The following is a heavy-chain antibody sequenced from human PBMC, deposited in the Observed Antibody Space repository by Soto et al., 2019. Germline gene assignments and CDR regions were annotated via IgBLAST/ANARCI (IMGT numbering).Heavy chain of an antibody. CDR1: GFTFSSSW. V-gene: IGHV3-74*01. J-gene: IGHJ6*02. Sequence: PGGSLRLSCAASGFTFSSSWMHWVRQAPGKGLVWVSRVSGDGSSTNYADSVKGRFTISRDNSKNTLYPQMNSLRAEDTAVYYCAKDQYYYDSSGYYYGIGYYYGMDVWGQGTTVTVSS. CDR2: VSGDGSST. CDR3: AKDQYYYDSSGYYYGIGYYYGMDV. D-gene: IGHD3-22*01.